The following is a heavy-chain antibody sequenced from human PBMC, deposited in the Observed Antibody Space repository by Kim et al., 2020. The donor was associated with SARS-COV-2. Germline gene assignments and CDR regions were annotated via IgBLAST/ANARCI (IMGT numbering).Heavy chain of an antibody. J-gene: IGHJ4*02. V-gene: IGHV3-21*01. CDR2: YL. Sequence: YLYYADSVKGRFTISRDNAKNSLYLQMNSLRAEDTAVYYCARDGDGDYADWGQGTLVTVSS. D-gene: IGHD4-17*01. CDR3: ARDGDGDYAD.